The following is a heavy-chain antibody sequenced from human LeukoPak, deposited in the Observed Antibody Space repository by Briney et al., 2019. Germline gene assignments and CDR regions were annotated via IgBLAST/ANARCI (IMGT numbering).Heavy chain of an antibody. J-gene: IGHJ4*02. V-gene: IGHV4-4*02. CDR3: ARLDPPTPLWPRLYFVY. CDR2: ISHTGST. CDR1: GDSISSRNW. D-gene: IGHD5-18*01. Sequence: SETLSLTCAVSGDSISSRNWWTWVRQPPGKGLEWTGEISHTGSTDYNPSLKSRVTMSVDKSKNQFSLTLRSVTAADTAVYYCARLDPPTPLWPRLYFVYWGQGVLVSVSS.